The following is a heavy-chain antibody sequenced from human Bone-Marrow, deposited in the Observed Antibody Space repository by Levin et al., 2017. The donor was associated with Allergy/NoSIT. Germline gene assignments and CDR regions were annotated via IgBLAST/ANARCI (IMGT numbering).Heavy chain of an antibody. V-gene: IGHV3-23*01. D-gene: IGHD3/OR15-3a*01. J-gene: IGHJ3*02. CDR1: GFTFSSSA. Sequence: ETLSLTCAASGFTFSSSAMSWVRQAPGKGLEWVSSISAADASTYYTDSVKGRLTVSRDTSKNTLHLQMTSLRAEDTALYYCAKVRRGLDAFDIWGQGTMVTVYS. CDR3: AKVRRGLDAFDI. CDR2: ISAADAST.